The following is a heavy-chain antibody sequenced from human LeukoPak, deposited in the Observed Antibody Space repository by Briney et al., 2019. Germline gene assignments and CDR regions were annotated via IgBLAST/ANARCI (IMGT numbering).Heavy chain of an antibody. D-gene: IGHD6-6*01. CDR2: IYTSGST. Sequence: PSETLSLTCTVSGGSISSYYWSWIRQPAGKGLEWIGRIYTSGSTNYNPSLKSRVTMSVDTSKNQFSLKLSSVTAADTAVYYCARSKEGSSSYGDYYYYYMDVWGKGTTVTVSS. CDR3: ARSKEGSSSYGDYYYYYMDV. J-gene: IGHJ6*03. CDR1: GGSISSYY. V-gene: IGHV4-4*07.